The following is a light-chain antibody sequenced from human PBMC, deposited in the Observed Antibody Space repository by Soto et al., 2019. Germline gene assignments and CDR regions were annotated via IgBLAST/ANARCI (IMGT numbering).Light chain of an antibody. V-gene: IGKV1-5*01. Sequence: DIQLTQSPSTLSASVGDRVTITFRASQTIRTWLAWYQQKPGKAPKLLIYDASSLQSGVPSRFSGSGSGTEFTLTISSLQPDDFASYYCQQYNTYPWTFGQGTKVDIK. CDR1: QTIRTW. CDR2: DAS. CDR3: QQYNTYPWT. J-gene: IGKJ1*01.